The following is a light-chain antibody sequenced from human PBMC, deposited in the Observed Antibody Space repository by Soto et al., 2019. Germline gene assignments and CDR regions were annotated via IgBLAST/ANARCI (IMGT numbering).Light chain of an antibody. CDR2: LTS. CDR1: RSIGNY. V-gene: IGKV1-39*01. CDR3: QQSYSTPYS. Sequence: DIQMTQSPSSLSASVGDRVTITCRASRSIGNYLNWYQQKPESAPKLLIYLTSSLQSGVPLRFGGSGSGTDCTLTISSLQPEYFATYYCQQSYSTPYSFGQGTKLEIK. J-gene: IGKJ2*01.